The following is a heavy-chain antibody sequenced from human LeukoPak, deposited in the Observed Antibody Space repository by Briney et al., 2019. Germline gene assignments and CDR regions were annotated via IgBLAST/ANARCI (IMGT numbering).Heavy chain of an antibody. CDR1: GYSISSGYY. CDR2: IYHSGST. CDR3: ARSGYCSGGSCYPEDYFDY. Sequence: NASETLSLTCAVSGYSISSGYYWGWIRQPPGKGLEWIGSIYHSGSTYYNPSLKSRVTISVDTSKNQFSLKLRSVTAADTAVYYCARSGYCSGGSCYPEDYFDYWGQGTLVTVSS. J-gene: IGHJ4*02. V-gene: IGHV4-38-2*01. D-gene: IGHD2-15*01.